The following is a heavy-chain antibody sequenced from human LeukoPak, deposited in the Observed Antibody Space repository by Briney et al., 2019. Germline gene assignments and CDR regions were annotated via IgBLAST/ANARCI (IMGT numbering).Heavy chain of an antibody. J-gene: IGHJ3*02. Sequence: GGSLRLSCVVSGFTLSNSWMSWVRQAPGKGLEWVANIKQDGSEKYYVDSVKGRFTISRDNAKNSLYLQMSSLRAEDTAVYYCARHLYQLLFNAFDIWGQGTMVTVSS. V-gene: IGHV3-7*03. CDR3: ARHLYQLLFNAFDI. CDR1: GFTLSNSW. D-gene: IGHD2-2*01. CDR2: IKQDGSEK.